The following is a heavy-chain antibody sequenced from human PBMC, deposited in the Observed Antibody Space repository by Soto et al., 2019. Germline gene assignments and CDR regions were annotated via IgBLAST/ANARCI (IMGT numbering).Heavy chain of an antibody. Sequence: QVQLVQSGAEVKKPGASVKVSCKASGYTFTSYFMHWVRQAPGQGLEWMGIINPSGGSTSYAQKFQGRVTMTRDTSTSTVYMELNSLRSEDTAVYYCARQYCSGGSCYTLDYWGQGTLVTVSS. CDR1: GYTFTSYF. CDR2: INPSGGST. V-gene: IGHV1-46*01. CDR3: ARQYCSGGSCYTLDY. D-gene: IGHD2-15*01. J-gene: IGHJ4*02.